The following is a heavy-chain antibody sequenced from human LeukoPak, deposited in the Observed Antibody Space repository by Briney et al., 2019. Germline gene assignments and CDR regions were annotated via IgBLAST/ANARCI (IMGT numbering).Heavy chain of an antibody. V-gene: IGHV4-59*08. CDR2: IYHTGNT. CDR3: ARPETTVSYDAFDI. D-gene: IGHD4-17*01. J-gene: IGHJ3*02. CDR1: GGSISSYY. Sequence: SETLSLTCNVSGGSISSYYWSWIRQPPGKGLEWIGHIYHTGNTNYNPSLKSRVTISVDTSRNQFSLKLSSVTAADTAVYYCARPETTVSYDAFDIWGQGAMVTVSS.